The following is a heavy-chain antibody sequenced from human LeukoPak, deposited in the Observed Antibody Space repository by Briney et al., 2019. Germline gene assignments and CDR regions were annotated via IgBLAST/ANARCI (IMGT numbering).Heavy chain of an antibody. V-gene: IGHV3-9*01. D-gene: IGHD5-18*01. J-gene: IGHJ6*03. CDR3: AKSGIIQGYYFYYMDV. CDR1: GFTFDDYA. CDR2: ISWKSDRI. Sequence: GGSLRLSCAASGFTFDDYAMHWVRQAPGKGLEWVSGISWKSDRIGYADSVKGRFTISRDNAKNSLYLQMNSLRAEDTALYYCAKSGIIQGYYFYYMDVWGKGTTVTIS.